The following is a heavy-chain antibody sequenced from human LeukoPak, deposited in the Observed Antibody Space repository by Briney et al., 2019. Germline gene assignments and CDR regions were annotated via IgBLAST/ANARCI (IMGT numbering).Heavy chain of an antibody. CDR2: ISYDGSNK. D-gene: IGHD6-19*01. CDR1: GFTFSSYG. V-gene: IGHV3-30*18. J-gene: IGHJ4*02. Sequence: GGSLRLSCAASGFTFSSYGMHWVRQAPGKGLEWVAVISYDGSNKYYADSVKGRFTISRDNSKNTLYLQMNSLRAEDTAVYYCAKDPLDSSGWYWGYYFDYWGQGTLVTVSS. CDR3: AKDPLDSSGWYWGYYFDY.